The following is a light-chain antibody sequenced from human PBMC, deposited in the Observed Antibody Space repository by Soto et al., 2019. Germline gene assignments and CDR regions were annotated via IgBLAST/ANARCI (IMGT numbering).Light chain of an antibody. CDR1: QSVSRNQ. CDR2: GAS. V-gene: IGKV3-20*01. J-gene: IGKJ5*01. CDR3: QQYGDPPIT. Sequence: PGERATLSCRASQSVSRNQLARYQQKPGQAPRLLIYGASSRATGIPDRFSGRGSGTDFTLTISRLEPEDLAVYYCQQYGDPPITFGQGTRLEIK.